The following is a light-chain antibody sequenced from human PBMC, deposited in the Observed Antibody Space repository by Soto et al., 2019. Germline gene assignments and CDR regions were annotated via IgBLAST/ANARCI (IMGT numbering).Light chain of an antibody. V-gene: IGKV3-20*01. CDR2: GAS. CDR1: HSVSSRY. J-gene: IGKJ2*01. Sequence: EIVLTQSPGTLSLSPGERAILSCRASHSVSSRYLAWYQQKPGQAPRLLIYGASSRATGIPDRFSGSGSGTDFTLTISRLEPEDFAVYYCQQYGSSPPYTFGQGTNLEIK. CDR3: QQYGSSPPYT.